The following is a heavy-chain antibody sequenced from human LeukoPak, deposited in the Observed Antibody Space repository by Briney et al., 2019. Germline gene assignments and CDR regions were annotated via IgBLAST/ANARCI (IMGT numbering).Heavy chain of an antibody. CDR3: ARDLENIVGAYFDY. CDR2: INPSGGST. V-gene: IGHV1-46*01. CDR1: GYIFTSYF. Sequence: ASVKVSCKASGYIFTSYFMHWVRQAPGQGLEWMGLINPSGGSTRYAQKFQGRVTMTRDMSTSTVYMELSSLRSEDTAVYYCARDLENIVGAYFDYWGQGTLVTVSS. J-gene: IGHJ4*02. D-gene: IGHD1-26*01.